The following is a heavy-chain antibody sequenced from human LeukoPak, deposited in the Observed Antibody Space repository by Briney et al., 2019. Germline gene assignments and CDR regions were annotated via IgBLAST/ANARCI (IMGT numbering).Heavy chain of an antibody. CDR3: ARGGDRDY. CDR1: GFTFSSYD. Sequence: GGSLRLSCAASGFTFSSYDMHWVRQVTGKRLEWVSAIGVAGDTYYLDSVKGRFTISRENAKNSLYLQMNSLRAGDTAVYYCARGGDRDYWGQGTLVAVSS. V-gene: IGHV3-13*04. J-gene: IGHJ4*02. CDR2: IGVAGDT.